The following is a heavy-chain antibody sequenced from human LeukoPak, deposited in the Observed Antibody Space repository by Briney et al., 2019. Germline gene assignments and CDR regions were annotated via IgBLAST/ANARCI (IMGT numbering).Heavy chain of an antibody. J-gene: IGHJ4*02. V-gene: IGHV4-39*01. CDR1: GGSISSSSYY. D-gene: IGHD3-9*01. CDR3: ARQYYDILTGLFDY. Sequence: ASETLSLTCTVSGGSISSSSYYWGWIRQPPGKGLEWIGSIYYSGSTYYNPSLKSRVTISVDTSKNQFSLKLSSVTAADTAVYYCARQYYDILTGLFDYWGQGTLVTVSS. CDR2: IYYSGST.